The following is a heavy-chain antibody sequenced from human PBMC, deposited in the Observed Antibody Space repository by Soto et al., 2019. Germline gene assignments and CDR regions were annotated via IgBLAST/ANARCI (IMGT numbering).Heavy chain of an antibody. CDR1: GFTFSSYG. D-gene: IGHD3-10*01. V-gene: IGHV3-33*01. CDR2: IWYDGSNK. CDR3: AARGPGKLKPAIDY. Sequence: QVQLVESGGGVVQPGRSLRLSCAASGFTFSSYGMHWVRQAPGKGLEWVAGIWYDGSNKYYADSVKGRFTISRDNSKNTLYLQMNSLRAEETAVYYCAARGPGKLKPAIDYWGQGTLVTVSS. J-gene: IGHJ4*02.